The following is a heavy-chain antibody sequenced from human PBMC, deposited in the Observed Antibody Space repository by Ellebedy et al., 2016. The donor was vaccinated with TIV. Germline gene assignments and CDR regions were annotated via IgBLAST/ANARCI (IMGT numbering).Heavy chain of an antibody. CDR2: IYHGGST. CDR1: SGPVISREFF. Sequence: MPSETLSLTCTISSGPVISREFFWGWIRQPPGKGLEWIGCIYHGGSTYYNPSLKSRVTISVDTSRNQFSLKLTSVTAADTAVYFCARPSNRAFDYWGQGTLVTVSS. CDR3: ARPSNRAFDY. V-gene: IGHV4-39*07. J-gene: IGHJ4*02. D-gene: IGHD4/OR15-4a*01.